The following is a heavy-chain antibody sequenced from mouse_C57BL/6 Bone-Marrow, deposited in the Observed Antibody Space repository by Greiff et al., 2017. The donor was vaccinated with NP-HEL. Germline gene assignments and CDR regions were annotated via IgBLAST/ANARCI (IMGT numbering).Heavy chain of an antibody. Sequence: EVKLMESGGDLVKPGGSLKLSCAASGFTFSSYGMSWVRQTPDKRLEWVATISSGGSYTYYPDSVKGRFTISRDNAKNTLYLQMSSLKSEDTAMYYCASHYCGSSLDYWGQGTTLTVSS. D-gene: IGHD1-1*01. V-gene: IGHV5-6*01. CDR2: ISSGGSYT. CDR1: GFTFSSYG. CDR3: ASHYCGSSLDY. J-gene: IGHJ2*01.